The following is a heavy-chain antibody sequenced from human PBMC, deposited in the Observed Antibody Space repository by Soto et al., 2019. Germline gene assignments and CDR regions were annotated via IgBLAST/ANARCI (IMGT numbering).Heavy chain of an antibody. CDR3: ARDRAIPDSGSPWLDP. CDR2: IYYSGRT. CDR1: GGSINSGGYY. Sequence: QVQLKESGPGLVKPSQTLSLTCTVSGGSINSGGYYWSWIRQHPGKGLEWVGYIYYSGRTFYNPSLRIRVTVSGDTSKYPCSLRLTSVTAADTAVYYCARDRAIPDSGSPWLDPWGQGTLVTVSS. V-gene: IGHV4-31*03. J-gene: IGHJ5*02. D-gene: IGHD3-10*01.